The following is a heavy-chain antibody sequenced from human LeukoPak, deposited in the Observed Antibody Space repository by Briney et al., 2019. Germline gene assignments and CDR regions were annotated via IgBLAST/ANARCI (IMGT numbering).Heavy chain of an antibody. Sequence: GGSLRLSCAASGFTFSSYWMHWVRQAPGKGLVWVSRINSDGSSTSYADSVKGRFTISRDNAKNTLYLQMNSLRAEDTAVYYYARNSGSYSGYYGMDVWGQGTTVTVSS. J-gene: IGHJ6*02. D-gene: IGHD1-26*01. CDR3: ARNSGSYSGYYGMDV. CDR2: INSDGSST. CDR1: GFTFSSYW. V-gene: IGHV3-74*01.